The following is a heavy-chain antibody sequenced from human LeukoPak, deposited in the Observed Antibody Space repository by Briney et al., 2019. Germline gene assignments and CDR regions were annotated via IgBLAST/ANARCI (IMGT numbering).Heavy chain of an antibody. V-gene: IGHV1-8*01. CDR1: GYTYTSYD. Sequence: ASVKVSCKASGYTYTSYDINWVRQATGQGLEWMGWMNPSSGNTGYAQKFQGRVTMTRNTSISTAYMELSSLRSEDTAVYYCARDRTYDFWSGYYTGENRFDPWGQGTLVTVSS. J-gene: IGHJ5*02. CDR3: ARDRTYDFWSGYYTGENRFDP. D-gene: IGHD3-3*01. CDR2: MNPSSGNT.